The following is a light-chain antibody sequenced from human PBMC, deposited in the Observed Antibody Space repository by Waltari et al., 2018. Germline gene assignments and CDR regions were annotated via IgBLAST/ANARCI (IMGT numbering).Light chain of an antibody. J-gene: IGKJ1*01. V-gene: IGKV3-20*01. Sequence: ELVLTQPPATLSLSPGERTTLSFRATQSIGKYLILYQQNPGQAPRLLIYASSIRATGIPDRFSGSGSGTDFSLTICSLEPEDFAVFYCQKNEALPATFGQGTKVEIK. CDR3: QKNEALPAT. CDR2: ASS. CDR1: QSIGKY.